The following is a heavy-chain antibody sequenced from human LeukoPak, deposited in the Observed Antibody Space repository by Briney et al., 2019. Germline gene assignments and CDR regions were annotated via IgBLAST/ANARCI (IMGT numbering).Heavy chain of an antibody. CDR3: ARWGYDFWSGYQHQRVFDY. CDR2: INHSGST. Sequence: KTSETLSLTCAVYGGSFSGYYWSWIRQPPGKGLEWIGEINHSGSTNYNPSLKSRVTISVDTSKNQFSLKLSSVTAADTAVYYRARWGYDFWSGYQHQRVFDYWGQGTLVTVSS. CDR1: GGSFSGYY. D-gene: IGHD3-3*01. J-gene: IGHJ4*02. V-gene: IGHV4-34*01.